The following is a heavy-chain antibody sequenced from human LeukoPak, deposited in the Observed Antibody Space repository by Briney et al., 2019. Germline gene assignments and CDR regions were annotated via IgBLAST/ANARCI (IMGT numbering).Heavy chain of an antibody. CDR3: ARGHVRFGELPRDYFDY. CDR2: ISAYNGNT. D-gene: IGHD3-10*01. J-gene: IGHJ4*02. CDR1: GYTFTSYG. V-gene: IGHV1-18*01. Sequence: ASVKVSCKASGYTFTSYGISWVRQAPGQGLEWMGWISAYNGNTNYAQKLQGRVTMTTDTFTSTAYMELRSLRSDDTAVYYCARGHVRFGELPRDYFDYWGQGTLVTVSS.